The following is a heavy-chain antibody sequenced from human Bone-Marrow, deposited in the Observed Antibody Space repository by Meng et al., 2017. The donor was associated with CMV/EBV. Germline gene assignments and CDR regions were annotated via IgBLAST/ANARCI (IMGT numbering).Heavy chain of an antibody. Sequence: SETLSLTCTVSGGSISSSSYYWGWIRQPPGKGLEWIGSIYYSGSTYYNPSLKSRVTISVDTSKNQFSLKLSSVTAADTAVYYCAREGIVVASGYYWFDPWGQGTLVTVSS. CDR3: AREGIVVASGYYWFDP. D-gene: IGHD3-9*01. CDR1: GGSISSSSYY. J-gene: IGHJ5*02. CDR2: IYYSGST. V-gene: IGHV4-39*02.